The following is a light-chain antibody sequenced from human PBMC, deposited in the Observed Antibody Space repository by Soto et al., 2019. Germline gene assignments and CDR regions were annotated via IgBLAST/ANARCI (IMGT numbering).Light chain of an antibody. CDR2: DAY. J-gene: IGKJ1*01. CDR1: QFVSTR. CDR3: QEYFQWPPGM. Sequence: EIVVTQSPSTLSASPWERVTLTCRASQFVSTRLAWYQQRPGQVPRLLIYDAYTRALGISARFSGSGSGTEFTLTISSLQSEDFALYYCQEYFQWPPGMFGPGTKVDIK. V-gene: IGKV3-15*01.